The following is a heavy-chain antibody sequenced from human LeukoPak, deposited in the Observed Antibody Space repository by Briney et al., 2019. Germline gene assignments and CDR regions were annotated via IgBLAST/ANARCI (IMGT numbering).Heavy chain of an antibody. CDR3: ASLTPIVVVVAATRTSFDP. CDR1: GFTFSSYS. D-gene: IGHD2-15*01. Sequence: PGGSLRLSCAASGFTFSSYSMNWVRQAPGKGLEWVSYISSSSSTIYYADSVKGRFTISRDNAKNSLYLQMNSLRAEDTAVYYCASLTPIVVVVAATRTSFDPWGQGTLVTVSS. CDR2: ISSSSSTI. V-gene: IGHV3-48*01. J-gene: IGHJ5*02.